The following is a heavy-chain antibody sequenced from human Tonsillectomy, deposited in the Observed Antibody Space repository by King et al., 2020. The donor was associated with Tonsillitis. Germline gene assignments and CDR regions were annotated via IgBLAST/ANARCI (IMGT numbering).Heavy chain of an antibody. CDR3: ARESGSYWTFDY. D-gene: IGHD1-26*01. V-gene: IGHV3-74*01. J-gene: IGHJ4*02. Sequence: VQLVESGGDLVQPGGSLRLSGAAAGFTFSSYWMHWVRQALGKGLVWVSRINIDGSGKSYVDSVKGRFTISRDNAKNTLYLQMNSLRAEDTAVYYCARESGSYWTFDYWGQGSLVTVSS. CDR2: INIDGSGK. CDR1: GFTFSSYW.